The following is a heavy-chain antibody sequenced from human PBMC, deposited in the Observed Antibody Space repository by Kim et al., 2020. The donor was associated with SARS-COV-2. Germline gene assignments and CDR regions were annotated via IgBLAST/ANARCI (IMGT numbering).Heavy chain of an antibody. CDR1: GYTFTSYG. Sequence: ASVKVSCKASGYTFTSYGISWVRQAPGQGLEWMGWISAYNGNTNYAQKLQGRVTMTTDTSTSTAYMELRSLRSDDTAVYYCARAPLYCSSTSCSTLYGMDVWGQGTTVTVSS. CDR2: ISAYNGNT. V-gene: IGHV1-18*01. J-gene: IGHJ6*02. CDR3: ARAPLYCSSTSCSTLYGMDV. D-gene: IGHD2-2*02.